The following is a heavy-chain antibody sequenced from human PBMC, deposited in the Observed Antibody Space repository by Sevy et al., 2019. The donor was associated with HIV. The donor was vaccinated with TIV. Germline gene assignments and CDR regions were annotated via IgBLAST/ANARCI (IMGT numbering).Heavy chain of an antibody. Sequence: ASVKVACKTSGGTFSGYSISWLRQAPGQGLEWMGGIIAISGTTNYLQRFQGRITITADVSTRTVYMELRSLRIEDTAIYFCARDRDRGYFDPWGQGTLVTVSS. D-gene: IGHD6-13*01. CDR3: ARDRDRGYFDP. CDR2: IIAISGTT. CDR1: GGTFSGYS. V-gene: IGHV1-69*13. J-gene: IGHJ5*02.